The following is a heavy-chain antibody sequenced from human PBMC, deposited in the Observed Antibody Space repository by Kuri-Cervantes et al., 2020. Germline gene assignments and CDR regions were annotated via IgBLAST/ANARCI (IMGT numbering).Heavy chain of an antibody. Sequence: GGSLRLSCAASGFTFSSYAMSWVRQAPGKGLEWVSAISGSGGSTYYADSVKGRFTISRDNSKNTLYLQMNSLRSEDTAVYYCARDGYSSSSWLYFDYWGQGTLVTVSS. J-gene: IGHJ4*02. CDR1: GFTFSSYA. V-gene: IGHV3-23*01. CDR3: ARDGYSSSSWLYFDY. CDR2: ISGSGGST. D-gene: IGHD6-6*01.